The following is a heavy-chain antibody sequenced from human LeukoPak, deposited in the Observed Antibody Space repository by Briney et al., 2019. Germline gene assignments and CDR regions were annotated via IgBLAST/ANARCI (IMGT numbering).Heavy chain of an antibody. Sequence: SGTLSLTCTFSGDSINSLDLWSWVRQPPGKGLEWFGESNLSGTTHSNPSVKSRVTISIDKSKNQFFLNLSSVTAADTAVYYCAGLVGRYSSGLYYYYFDYWGQGTLVTVSS. V-gene: IGHV4-4*02. D-gene: IGHD3-22*01. J-gene: IGHJ4*02. CDR3: AGLVGRYSSGLYYYYFDY. CDR2: SNLSGTT. CDR1: GDSINSLDL.